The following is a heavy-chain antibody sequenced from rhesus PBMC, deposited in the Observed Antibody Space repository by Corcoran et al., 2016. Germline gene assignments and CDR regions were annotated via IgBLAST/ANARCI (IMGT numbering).Heavy chain of an antibody. V-gene: IGHV4-160*01. CDR1: GGSISHSYY. D-gene: IGHD1-14*01. Sequence: QVQLRESGPGLVKPSETLSLTCTVSGGSISHSYYWSWIRQPPGKGLEWMGRIYGSGGSTNYNPSLKSRVTISRDTSKNQFSLKLSSVTAGDTAVYYCAGERGTRFGLDVWGPGVLVTVSS. J-gene: IGHJ5-1*01. CDR3: AGERGTRFGLDV. CDR2: IYGSGGST.